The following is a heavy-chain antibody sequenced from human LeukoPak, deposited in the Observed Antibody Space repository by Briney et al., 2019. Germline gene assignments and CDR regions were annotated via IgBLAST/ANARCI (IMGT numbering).Heavy chain of an antibody. Sequence: SETLFLTCSVSGDSVSSAGYHWSWIRQAPGKGLEWIGHSGSPSYNPSLKSRVMISIDTSKNQFSLKVSTVTAADTAVYYCTTYYVGEGGRGHWGPGTLVTVSS. J-gene: IGHJ4*02. CDR3: TTYYVGEGGRGH. CDR2: SGSP. V-gene: IGHV4-61*08. D-gene: IGHD2-21*01. CDR1: GDSVSSAGYH.